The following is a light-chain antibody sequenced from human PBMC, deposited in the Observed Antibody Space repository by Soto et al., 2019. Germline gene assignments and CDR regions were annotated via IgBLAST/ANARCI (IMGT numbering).Light chain of an antibody. Sequence: QSALTQPPSASGSPGQSVTISCTGTSSDVGGYNFVSWYQQHPGKAPKLLIYEVSKRPSGVPDRFSGSKFGNTASLTVSGLQAADEAYYYCSSYAGSYNWVFGGGTQLTVL. J-gene: IGLJ7*01. V-gene: IGLV2-8*01. CDR1: SSDVGGYNF. CDR2: EVS. CDR3: SSYAGSYNWV.